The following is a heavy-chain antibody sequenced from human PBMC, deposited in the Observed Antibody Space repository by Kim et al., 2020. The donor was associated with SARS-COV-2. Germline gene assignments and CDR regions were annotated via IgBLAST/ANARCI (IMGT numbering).Heavy chain of an antibody. J-gene: IGHJ4*02. Sequence: GGSLRLSCAASGFTFSSYEMNWVRQAPGKGLEWVSYISSSGSTIYYADSVKGRFTISRDNAKNSLYLQMNSLRAEDTAVYYCARDHGSGYSYGPSYIDYWGQGTLVTVSS. CDR3: ARDHGSGYSYGPSYIDY. CDR2: ISSSGSTI. D-gene: IGHD5-18*01. V-gene: IGHV3-48*03. CDR1: GFTFSSYE.